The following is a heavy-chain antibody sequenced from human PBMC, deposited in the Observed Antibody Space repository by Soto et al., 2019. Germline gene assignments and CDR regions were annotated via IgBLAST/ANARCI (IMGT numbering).Heavy chain of an antibody. CDR3: ARIGCSGDSCYLDY. CDR2: ITHDGSAT. J-gene: IGHJ4*02. CDR1: GFTFSHFW. Sequence: GESLKISCAASGFTFSHFWMHWVRHAPGKGLEWVSRITHDGSATGYADSVQGRFTISRDNAKNTLFLQMNGLTAEDTATYYCARIGCSGDSCYLDYWGQGSLVTVSS. D-gene: IGHD2-15*01. V-gene: IGHV3-74*01.